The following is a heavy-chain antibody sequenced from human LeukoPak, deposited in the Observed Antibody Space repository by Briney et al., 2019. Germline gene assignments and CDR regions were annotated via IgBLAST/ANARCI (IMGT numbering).Heavy chain of an antibody. V-gene: IGHV1-69*05. CDR3: ARDKASGFDP. CDR2: IIPIFGTA. Sequence: ASVKVSCKASGGTFSSYAISWVRQAPGQGLEWMGGIIPIFGTANYAQKFQGRVTITTDESTSTAYMELSSLRSEDTAVYYCARDKASGFDPWGQGTLVTVSS. CDR1: GGTFSSYA. D-gene: IGHD3-3*01. J-gene: IGHJ5*02.